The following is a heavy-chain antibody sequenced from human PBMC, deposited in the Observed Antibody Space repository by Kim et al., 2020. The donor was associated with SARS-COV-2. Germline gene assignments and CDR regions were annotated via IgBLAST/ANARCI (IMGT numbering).Heavy chain of an antibody. CDR2: MSFDGFSK. CDR3: ATEGGTSGRCGYFDY. D-gene: IGHD5-12*01. V-gene: IGHV3-30*04. CDR1: GLYV. Sequence: GGSLRLSCVTSGLYVIHWVRQAPGKGLEWVAAMSFDGFSKYFADSVNGRFTISRDDSKNTVWLQLNNLRDEDSAMYYCATEGGTSGRCGYFDYRSQGTLV. J-gene: IGHJ4*02.